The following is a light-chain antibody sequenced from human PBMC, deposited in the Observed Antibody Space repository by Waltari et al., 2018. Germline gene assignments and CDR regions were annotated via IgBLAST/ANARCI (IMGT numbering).Light chain of an antibody. Sequence: DIQMTQSPSTLSASVADRVTITCRASQSISNWLAWYHQKPGKAPKLLIYKASSLESGVPSRFSGSGSGTEFTLTISSLQPDDFATYYCQQYNTYPWTFGQGTKVEIK. CDR1: QSISNW. CDR3: QQYNTYPWT. J-gene: IGKJ1*01. CDR2: KAS. V-gene: IGKV1-5*03.